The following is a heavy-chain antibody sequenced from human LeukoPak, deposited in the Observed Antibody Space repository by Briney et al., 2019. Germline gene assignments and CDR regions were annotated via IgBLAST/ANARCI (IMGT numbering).Heavy chain of an antibody. J-gene: IGHJ4*02. V-gene: IGHV3-66*02. CDR3: ASGPDGGQLGDY. CDR1: GFTVSSNY. Sequence: GGSLRLSCAASGFTVSSNYMSWVRQAPGKGLEWVSVIYSGGSTHYADSVKGRFTISRDNSKNTLYLQMNSLRAEDTAVYYCASGPDGGQLGDYWGQGTLVTVSS. D-gene: IGHD1-1*01. CDR2: IYSGGST.